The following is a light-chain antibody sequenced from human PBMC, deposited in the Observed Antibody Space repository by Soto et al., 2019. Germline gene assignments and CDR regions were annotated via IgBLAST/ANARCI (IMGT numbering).Light chain of an antibody. Sequence: EVVLTQSPATLSLSPGERATLSCRASQSVSGYLAWYQQKPGQAPRLLIYGASSRATGIPDRFSGSGSGTDFTLTISRLEPEDFAVYYCQQYVSSPRTFGQGTKVDIK. CDR1: QSVSGY. J-gene: IGKJ1*01. V-gene: IGKV3-20*01. CDR2: GAS. CDR3: QQYVSSPRT.